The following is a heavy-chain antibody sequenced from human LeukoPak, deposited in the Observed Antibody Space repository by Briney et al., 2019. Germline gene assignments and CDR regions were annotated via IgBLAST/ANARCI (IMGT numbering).Heavy chain of an antibody. V-gene: IGHV4-39*07. Sequence: SETLSLTCTVSGGSIRRSSYYWGWIRQPPGKGLAGIGSISYTGITYYNPSLKNRVTISVDTSKNQFSLTLSSVIAADTAVYFCARVKAVVTPWVFDYWGQGNLVTVSS. CDR2: ISYTGIT. CDR3: ARVKAVVTPWVFDY. CDR1: GGSIRRSSYY. J-gene: IGHJ4*02. D-gene: IGHD4-23*01.